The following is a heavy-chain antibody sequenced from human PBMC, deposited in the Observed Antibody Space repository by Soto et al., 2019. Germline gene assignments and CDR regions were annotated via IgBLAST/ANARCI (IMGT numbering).Heavy chain of an antibody. J-gene: IGHJ5*02. CDR2: IYSSGNT. D-gene: IGHD3-3*01. V-gene: IGHV4-4*07. Sequence: PSDTLSLTCSVSGGTISGYYWTWIRQPAGKGLEWIGRIYSSGNTKYNPSLQSRVTMSLDTSNNQFSLRLTSVTAADTAVYYCARGQRFSDWFDPWGQGTLVPSP. CDR3: ARGQRFSDWFDP. CDR1: GGTISGYY.